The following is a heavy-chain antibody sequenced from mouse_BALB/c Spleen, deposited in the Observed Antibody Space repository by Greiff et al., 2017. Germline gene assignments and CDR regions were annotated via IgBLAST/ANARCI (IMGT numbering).Heavy chain of an antibody. J-gene: IGHJ4*01. Sequence: DVMLVESGGGLVQPGGSRKLSCAASGFTFSSFGMHWVRQAPEKGLEWVAYISSGSSTIYYADTVKGRFTISRDNPKNTLFLQMTSLRSEDTAMYYCARGDDYDRDYAMDYWGQGTSVTVSS. D-gene: IGHD2-4*01. V-gene: IGHV5-17*02. CDR1: GFTFSSFG. CDR3: ARGDDYDRDYAMDY. CDR2: ISSGSSTI.